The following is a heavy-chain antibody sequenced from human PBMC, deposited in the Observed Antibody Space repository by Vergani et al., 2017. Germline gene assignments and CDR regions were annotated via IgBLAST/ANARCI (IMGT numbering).Heavy chain of an antibody. CDR1: GFTVSSNY. Sequence: EVQLVESGGGLVQPGGSLRLSCAASGFTVSSNYMSWVRQAPGKGLEWVSVIYSGGSTYYADSVKGRFTISRDNSKNTLYLQMNSLRAEDTAVYYCARSPQCYDFICYYYGIDVWGQGTTVTVSS. J-gene: IGHJ6*02. CDR3: ARSPQCYDFICYYYGIDV. D-gene: IGHD3-3*01. CDR2: IYSGGST. V-gene: IGHV3-66*02.